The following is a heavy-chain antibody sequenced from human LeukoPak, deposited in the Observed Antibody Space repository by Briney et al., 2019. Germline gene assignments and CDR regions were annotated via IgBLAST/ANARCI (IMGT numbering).Heavy chain of an antibody. D-gene: IGHD1-26*01. CDR3: AKGYSGSYRSYFDY. J-gene: IGHJ4*02. CDR1: GFTFSNYA. Sequence: PGGSLRLSCATSGFTFSNYALSWVRQAPGKGLQWVSAVSGSGVSTYYADSVKGRFTISRDNPKNTLFLQMNTLRAEDTAVYYCAKGYSGSYRSYFDYWGQGSLVTVSS. CDR2: VSGSGVST. V-gene: IGHV3-23*01.